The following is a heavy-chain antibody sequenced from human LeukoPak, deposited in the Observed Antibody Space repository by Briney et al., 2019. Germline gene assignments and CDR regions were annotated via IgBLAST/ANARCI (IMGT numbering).Heavy chain of an antibody. CDR1: GYTFTSYD. Sequence: VSVKVSCKASGYTFTSYDINWVRQATGQGLEWMGWMNPNSGNTGYAQKFQGRVTMTRNTSISTAYMELSSLRSEDTAVYYCASGGGINYYYYYYGMDVWGQGTTVTVSS. CDR3: ASGGGINYYYYYYGMDV. J-gene: IGHJ6*02. CDR2: MNPNSGNT. V-gene: IGHV1-8*01. D-gene: IGHD1-26*01.